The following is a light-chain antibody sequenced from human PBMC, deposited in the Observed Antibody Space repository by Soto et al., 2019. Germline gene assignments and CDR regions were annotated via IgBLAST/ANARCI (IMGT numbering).Light chain of an antibody. J-gene: IGKJ4*01. Sequence: AIRMTQSPSSLSASTGDRVTITCRASQGISSYLAWYQQKTGKAPKLLIYAASTLQSGVPSRFSGSGSGTDFTLTISCLQSEDFATDYCQQYYSYPLTFGGGTKVEIK. V-gene: IGKV1-8*01. CDR2: AAS. CDR1: QGISSY. CDR3: QQYYSYPLT.